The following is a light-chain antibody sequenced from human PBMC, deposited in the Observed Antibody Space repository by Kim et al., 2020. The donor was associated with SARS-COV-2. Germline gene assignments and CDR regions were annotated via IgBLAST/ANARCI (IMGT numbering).Light chain of an antibody. J-gene: IGKJ1*01. Sequence: ASAGDRVTITCRASQSITNYLNWYQQKPGKAPKLLIYAASSLQSGVPSRFSGSGSGTDFTLNISSVQPEDFATYHCQQTYSTPWTFGQGTKVDIK. CDR1: QSITNY. V-gene: IGKV1-39*01. CDR3: QQTYSTPWT. CDR2: AAS.